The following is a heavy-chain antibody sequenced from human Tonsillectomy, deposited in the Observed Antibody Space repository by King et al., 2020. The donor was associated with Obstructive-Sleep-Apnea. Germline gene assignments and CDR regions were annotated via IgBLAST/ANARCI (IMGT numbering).Heavy chain of an antibody. CDR2: ISSSSITI. V-gene: IGHV3-48*01. CDR1: GFTFSSYS. CDR3: ATRTPPGGYGMDV. Sequence: QLVQSGGGLVQPGGSLRLSCAASGFTFSSYSMNWVRQAPGKGLEWVSYISSSSITIYYADSVKGRFTISRDNAKNTLSLQMNSLRAEDTAVYYCATRTPPGGYGMDVWGQGTTVTVSS. J-gene: IGHJ6*02.